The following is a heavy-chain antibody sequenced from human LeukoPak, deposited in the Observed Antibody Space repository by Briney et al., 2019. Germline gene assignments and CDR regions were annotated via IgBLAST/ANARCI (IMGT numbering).Heavy chain of an antibody. CDR3: ARHRRMRRSSYSFDN. CDR1: GYMFASYG. J-gene: IGHJ4*02. V-gene: IGHV1-18*01. D-gene: IGHD6-13*01. Sequence: ASVKVSCKASGYMFASYGISWVRQAPGQGLEWMGWVSVYNANTKYAQKFQGRVTMTTDTSTRTAFMELMSLRSDDTAMYYCARHRRMRRSSYSFDNWGQGTLVTVSS. CDR2: VSVYNANT.